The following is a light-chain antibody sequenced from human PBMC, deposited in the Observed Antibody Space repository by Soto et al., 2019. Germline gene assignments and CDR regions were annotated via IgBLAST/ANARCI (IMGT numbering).Light chain of an antibody. CDR3: QQYGSSPLT. V-gene: IGKV3-20*01. J-gene: IGKJ4*01. CDR1: QSVSSSY. Sequence: EIVLTQSPGTLSLSPAERATLSFRASQSVSSSYLAWYQQKPGKAPRLLIYGASSRATGIPDRFSGSGSGTDFTLTISRLEPEDFAVYFCQQYGSSPLTFGGGTKVEIK. CDR2: GAS.